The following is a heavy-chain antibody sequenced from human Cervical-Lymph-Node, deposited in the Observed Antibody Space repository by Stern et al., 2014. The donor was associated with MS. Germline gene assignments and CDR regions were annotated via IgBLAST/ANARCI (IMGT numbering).Heavy chain of an antibody. D-gene: IGHD3-10*01. CDR3: ARDLLPKLLWFERGRVAFNGMDV. CDR1: GFTFSDYY. CDR2: ISSSSGSTI. Sequence: QVQLVESGGGLVKPGGSLRLSCAASGFTFSDYYMSWIRQAPGQGLEWISKISSSSGSTIYYADSVKGRFTISRDNAKNLLYLQMNSLRAEDTAVYYCARDLLPKLLWFERGRVAFNGMDVWGQGTTVTVSS. V-gene: IGHV3-11*01. J-gene: IGHJ6*02.